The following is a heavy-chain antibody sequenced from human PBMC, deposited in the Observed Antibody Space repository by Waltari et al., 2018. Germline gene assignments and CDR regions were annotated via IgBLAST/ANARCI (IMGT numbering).Heavy chain of an antibody. Sequence: EVQLLGSGGGLVQPGGSLRLSCAASGFTFRSYDMSWVRQAPGKGLEWVSPISGSGDSTYYADSVKGRFTISRDNSKNTLYLQMNSLRAEDTAVYYCAKVRDSSDWSPFDYWGQGILVTVSS. D-gene: IGHD6-19*01. V-gene: IGHV3-23*01. CDR2: ISGSGDST. J-gene: IGHJ4*02. CDR3: AKVRDSSDWSPFDY. CDR1: GFTFRSYD.